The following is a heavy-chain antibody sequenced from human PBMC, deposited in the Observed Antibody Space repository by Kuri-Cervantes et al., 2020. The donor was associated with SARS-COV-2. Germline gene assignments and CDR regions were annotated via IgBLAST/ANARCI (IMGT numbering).Heavy chain of an antibody. J-gene: IGHJ3*02. V-gene: IGHV3-33*01. CDR2: TWYDENK. Sequence: GSLRLSCAASGLTLSTYVIHWVRQPPGKGLEWVAVTWYDENKYYGDSVKGRFTISRDNSKNTVYLQMNSLTADDTAVYYCARDSPNAMTVASAFDIWGQGTRGT. D-gene: IGHD5-12*01. CDR1: GLTLSTYV. CDR3: ARDSPNAMTVASAFDI.